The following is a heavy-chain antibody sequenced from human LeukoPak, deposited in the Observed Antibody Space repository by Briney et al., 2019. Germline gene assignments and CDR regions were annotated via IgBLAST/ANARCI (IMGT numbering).Heavy chain of an antibody. V-gene: IGHV1-2*02. Sequence: ASVKVSCKASGYTFTDYMHWVRQAPAQGFVWMGWINPNDGDTNYAQKFQGGVTMTRDTSISTAHMEVSRLRSDDTAAYYCARANFLYCSSTTCLFDYWGQGTLVTVSS. CDR1: GYTFTDY. J-gene: IGHJ4*02. CDR3: ARANFLYCSSTTCLFDY. CDR2: INPNDGDT. D-gene: IGHD2-2*01.